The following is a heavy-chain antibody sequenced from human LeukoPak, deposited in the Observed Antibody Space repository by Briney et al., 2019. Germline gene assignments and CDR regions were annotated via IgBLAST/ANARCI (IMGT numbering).Heavy chain of an antibody. Sequence: GGSLRLSCAASGFTFDDYAMHWVRQVPGKGLEWVSGISWNSGTIGYADSVKGRFTISRDNAKNSLYLQMNSLRAGDTALYYCAKARGGSIVGTTGFHYWGQGTLVTVSS. J-gene: IGHJ4*02. CDR2: ISWNSGTI. CDR1: GFTFDDYA. CDR3: AKARGGSIVGTTGFHY. V-gene: IGHV3-9*01. D-gene: IGHD1-26*01.